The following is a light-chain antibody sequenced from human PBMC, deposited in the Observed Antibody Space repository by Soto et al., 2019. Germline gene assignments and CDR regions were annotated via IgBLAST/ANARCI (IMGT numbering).Light chain of an antibody. CDR3: SSYTSSSPLV. CDR1: SSDVGGYNY. Sequence: QAVLTQPASVSGSPGQSITISCTGTSSDVGGYNYVSWYQQHPGKAPKLMIYEVSNRPSGVSNRFSGSKSGNTASLTISGLQAEDEADSYCSSYTSSSPLVFGGGTKRTVL. CDR2: EVS. J-gene: IGLJ3*02. V-gene: IGLV2-14*01.